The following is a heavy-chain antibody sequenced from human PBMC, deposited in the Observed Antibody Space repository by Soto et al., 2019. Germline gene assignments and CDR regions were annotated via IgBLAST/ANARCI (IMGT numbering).Heavy chain of an antibody. V-gene: IGHV1-2*04. CDR1: GYTFTGYY. Sequence: ASVKVSCKASGYTFTGYYMHWVRQAPGQGLEWMGWINPNSGSTNYAQKFQGWVTMTRDTSISTAYMELSRLRSDDTAVYYCARGHTVTTDWRDYGMDVWGQGTTVTVSS. CDR2: INPNSGST. CDR3: ARGHTVTTDWRDYGMDV. D-gene: IGHD4-17*01. J-gene: IGHJ6*02.